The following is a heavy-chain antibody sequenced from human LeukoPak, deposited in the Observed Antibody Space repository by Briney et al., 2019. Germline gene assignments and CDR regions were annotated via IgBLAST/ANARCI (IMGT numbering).Heavy chain of an antibody. Sequence: PSETLSLTCSVSGGSISSYYWSWIRQPPGKRLEWIGYIYYSGSTNYNPSLKSRVTMSVDTSKNQFSLKLSSVTAADTAVYYCARADRQWLVFDYWGQGTLVTVSS. D-gene: IGHD6-19*01. CDR2: IYYSGST. V-gene: IGHV4-59*12. CDR1: GGSISSYY. J-gene: IGHJ4*02. CDR3: ARADRQWLVFDY.